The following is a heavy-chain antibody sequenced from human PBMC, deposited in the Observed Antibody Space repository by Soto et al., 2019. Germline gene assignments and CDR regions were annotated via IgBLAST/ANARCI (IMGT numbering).Heavy chain of an antibody. D-gene: IGHD5-12*01. CDR2: IYTGGTP. CDR1: GFGVSNNY. CDR3: AKEGGGHGGFFDL. V-gene: IGHV3-53*01. Sequence: EARLVESGGGLIQPGGSLRLSCAASGFGVSNNYLTWVRQAPGKGLEWVSIIYTGGTPYYTDSVKGRFTISRDHSKNTLYLQMSSLRVEDTAIYYCAKEGGGHGGFFDLWGQGPLVTVSS. J-gene: IGHJ4*02.